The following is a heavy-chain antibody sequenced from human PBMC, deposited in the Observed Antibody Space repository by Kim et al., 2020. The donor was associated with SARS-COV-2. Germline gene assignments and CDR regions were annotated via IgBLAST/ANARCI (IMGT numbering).Heavy chain of an antibody. CDR1: GGSISSGDYY. J-gene: IGHJ4*02. CDR2: IYYSGST. Sequence: SETLSLTCTVSGGSISSGDYYWSWIRQPPGKGLEWIGYIYYSGSTYYNPSLKSRVTISVDTSKNQFSLKLSSVTAADTAVYYCARAGRWPGAYFDYWGQGTLVTVSS. V-gene: IGHV4-30-4*01. D-gene: IGHD2-15*01. CDR3: ARAGRWPGAYFDY.